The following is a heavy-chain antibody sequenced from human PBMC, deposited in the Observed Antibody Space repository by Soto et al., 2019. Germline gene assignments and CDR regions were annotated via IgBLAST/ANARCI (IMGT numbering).Heavy chain of an antibody. D-gene: IGHD2-15*01. CDR3: ARQRGGKDWYFDL. J-gene: IGHJ2*01. CDR2: IYYSGST. Sequence: QVQLQESGPGLVKPSETLSLTCTVSGGSISSYYWSWIRQPPGKGLEWIGYIYYSGSTNYNPSLKSRVTISVDTSKTQFSLKLSSVTAADTAVYYCARQRGGKDWYFDLWGRGTLVTVSS. CDR1: GGSISSYY. V-gene: IGHV4-59*08.